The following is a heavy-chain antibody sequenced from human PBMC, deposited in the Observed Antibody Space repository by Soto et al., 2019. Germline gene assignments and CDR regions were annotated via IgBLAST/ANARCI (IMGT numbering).Heavy chain of an antibody. D-gene: IGHD3-9*01. CDR2: ISSSSSYI. CDR3: ARDPPYYDILTGPYFDY. CDR1: GFTFSSYS. Sequence: GGSLRLSCAASGFTFSSYSMNWVRQAPGKGLEWVSSISSSSSYIYYADSVKGRFTISRDNAKNSLYLQMNSLRAEDTAVYYCARDPPYYDILTGPYFDYWGQGTLVTAPQ. J-gene: IGHJ4*02. V-gene: IGHV3-21*01.